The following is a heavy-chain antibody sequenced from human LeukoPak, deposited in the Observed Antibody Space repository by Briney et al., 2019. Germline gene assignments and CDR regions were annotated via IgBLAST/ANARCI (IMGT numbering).Heavy chain of an antibody. Sequence: KPGGSLRLSCGVSGFTLSSYSMNWVRQAPGKGLEWISYISPSTTIYYADSVKGRFTISRDNAKNSLYLQMNSLRAEDTAVYYCARGADMAFDIWGQGTMVTVSS. CDR2: ISPSTTI. D-gene: IGHD2-15*01. J-gene: IGHJ3*02. CDR3: ARGADMAFDI. V-gene: IGHV3-21*05. CDR1: GFTLSSYS.